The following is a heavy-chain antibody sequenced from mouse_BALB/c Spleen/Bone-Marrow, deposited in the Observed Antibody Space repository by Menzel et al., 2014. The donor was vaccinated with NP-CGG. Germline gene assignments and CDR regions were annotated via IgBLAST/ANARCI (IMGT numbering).Heavy chain of an antibody. CDR2: IRNKANGYTT. V-gene: IGHV7-3*02. J-gene: IGHJ4*01. CDR1: GFTFTGYY. CDR3: AVMDY. Sequence: EVQLQESGGGLVQPGGSLILSCAPSGFTFTGYYMSWVRQPPGKALEWLGFIRNKANGYTTEYSASVKGRFTISRDNSQSILYLQMNTLRAEDSATYYCAVMDYWGQGTSVTVSS.